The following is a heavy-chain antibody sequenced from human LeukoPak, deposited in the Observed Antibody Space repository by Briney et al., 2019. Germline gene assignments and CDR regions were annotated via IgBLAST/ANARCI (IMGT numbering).Heavy chain of an antibody. CDR1: GFTFSSYA. Sequence: GRSLRLSCAASGFTFSSYAMSWVRQAPGKGLEWVSAISGSGGSTYYADSVESRFTVSRDNSKNTLYLQMNSLRAEDTALYYCAKDRYGDYSFESWGQGTLVTVSS. J-gene: IGHJ4*02. CDR3: AKDRYGDYSFES. V-gene: IGHV3-23*01. D-gene: IGHD4-17*01. CDR2: ISGSGGST.